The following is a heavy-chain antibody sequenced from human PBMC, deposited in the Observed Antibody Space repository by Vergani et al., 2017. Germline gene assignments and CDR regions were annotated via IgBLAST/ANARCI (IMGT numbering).Heavy chain of an antibody. J-gene: IGHJ5*02. V-gene: IGHV1-2*02. CDR1: GYTFSNYY. D-gene: IGHD6-13*01. CDR3: ARPDIAAALWVGFDP. CDR2: INPNSGGT. Sequence: QVQVVQSGAEVKKSGASVKVSCKTSGYTFSNYYMHWVRQAPGQGLEWMGIINPNSGGTNYAQKFQGRVTMTRDTSISTAYMELSRLRSDDTAVYYCARPDIAAALWVGFDPWGQGTLVTVSS.